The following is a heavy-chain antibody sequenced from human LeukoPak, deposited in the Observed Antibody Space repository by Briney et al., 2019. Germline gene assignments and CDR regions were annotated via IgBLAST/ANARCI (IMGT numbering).Heavy chain of an antibody. CDR1: GGSDSSGSYY. Sequence: SETLSLTCTVSGGSDSSGSYYWSWIRQPPGKGLEWIGYIYYSGSTNYNPSLKSRVTISVDTSKNQFSLKLSSVTAAETAVYYCEAYRVDIVATIIDYWGQGTLVTVSS. D-gene: IGHD5-12*01. V-gene: IGHV4-61*01. CDR3: EAYRVDIVATIIDY. CDR2: IYYSGST. J-gene: IGHJ4*02.